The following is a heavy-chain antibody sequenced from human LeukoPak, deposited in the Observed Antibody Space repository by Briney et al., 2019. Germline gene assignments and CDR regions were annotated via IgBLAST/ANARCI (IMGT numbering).Heavy chain of an antibody. D-gene: IGHD3-9*01. CDR3: ARWIYYDILTGHRGAFDI. V-gene: IGHV4-39*07. CDR2: IYSSGST. Sequence: SETLSLTCNVSGVSISSGSNYWGWIRQPPGKTLEWIGSIYSSGSTYYNSSLKSRVIILIDTSKSHFSLKLSSVTAADTAVYYCARWIYYDILTGHRGAFDIWGQGTMVTVSS. CDR1: GVSISSGSNY. J-gene: IGHJ3*02.